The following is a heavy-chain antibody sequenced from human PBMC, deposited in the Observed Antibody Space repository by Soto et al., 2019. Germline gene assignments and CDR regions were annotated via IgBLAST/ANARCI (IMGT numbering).Heavy chain of an antibody. V-gene: IGHV5-51*01. CDR1: GDTFTDYW. D-gene: IGHD3-10*01. J-gene: IGHJ6*02. Sequence: PXESLKISWKGAGDTFTDYWIGWVRQLPGKGLEWVGMIYAADSDTIYSPSFQGHVTITVDKSTSTAYLQWNTLKASDTAMYYCARNISHFGSSSYAMDVWGQGPPVTVSS. CDR3: ARNISHFGSSSYAMDV. CDR2: IYAADSDT.